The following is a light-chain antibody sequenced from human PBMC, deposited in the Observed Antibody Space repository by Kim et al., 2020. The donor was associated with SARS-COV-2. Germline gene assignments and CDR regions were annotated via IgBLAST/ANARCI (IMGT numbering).Light chain of an antibody. V-gene: IGLV3-1*01. Sequence: SYELTQPPSVSVSPGQTASITCSGDKLGDKYACWYQQKPGQSPVLVIYQDSKRPSGIPEQFSGSNSGNTATLTISGTQAMDEADYYCQAWDSSVVFGGGTQLTVL. CDR3: QAWDSSVV. CDR2: QDS. CDR1: KLGDKY. J-gene: IGLJ2*01.